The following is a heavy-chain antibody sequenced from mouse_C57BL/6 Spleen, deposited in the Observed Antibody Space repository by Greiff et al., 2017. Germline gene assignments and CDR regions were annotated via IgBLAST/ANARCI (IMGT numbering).Heavy chain of an antibody. V-gene: IGHV1-15*01. CDR1: GYTFTDYE. J-gene: IGHJ4*01. CDR2: IDPETGGT. D-gene: IGHD4-1*01. CDR3: TRDWDYAMDY. Sequence: QVHVKQSGAELVRPGASVTLSCKASGYTFTDYEMHWVKQTPVHGLEWIGAIDPETGGTAYNQKFKGKAILTADKSSSTAYMELRSLTSEDSAVYYCTRDWDYAMDYWGQGTSVTVSS.